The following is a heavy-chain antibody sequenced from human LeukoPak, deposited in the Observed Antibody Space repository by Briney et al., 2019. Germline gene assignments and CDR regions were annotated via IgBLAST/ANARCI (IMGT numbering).Heavy chain of an antibody. Sequence: GGSLRLSCAASGFTFSTYGMHWVRQAPGKGLEWVAFIRSDGTSKYYTDSVKGRFTVSRDNSKNTLYLQMNSLRAEDTAVYYCANQGGSLTEVGYYMDVWGKGTTVTVSS. CDR1: GFTFSTYG. D-gene: IGHD1-26*01. CDR3: ANQGGSLTEVGYYMDV. J-gene: IGHJ6*03. V-gene: IGHV3-30*02. CDR2: IRSDGTSK.